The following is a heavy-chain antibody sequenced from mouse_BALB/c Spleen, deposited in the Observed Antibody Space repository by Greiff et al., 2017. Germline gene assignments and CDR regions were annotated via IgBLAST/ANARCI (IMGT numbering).Heavy chain of an antibody. CDR3: ARDGPYYGFDY. CDR1: GYSITSGYS. J-gene: IGHJ2*01. CDR2: IHYSGST. Sequence: EVKLLESGPDLVKPSQSLSLTCTVTGYSITSGYSWPWIRQFPGNKLEWMGSIHYSGSTNYNPSLKSRISITRDTSKNQFFLQLNSVTTEDTATYYCARDGPYYGFDYWGQGTTLTVSS. D-gene: IGHD1-1*01. V-gene: IGHV3-1*02.